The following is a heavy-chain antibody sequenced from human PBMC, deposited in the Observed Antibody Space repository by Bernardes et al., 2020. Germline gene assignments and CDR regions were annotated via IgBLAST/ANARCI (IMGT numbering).Heavy chain of an antibody. CDR3: YGTEDS. V-gene: IGHV4-39*01. J-gene: IGHJ4*02. CDR2: TSYNGKT. CDR1: GGSITSGSYY. D-gene: IGHD1-26*01. Sequence: SETLSLTCNVSGGSITSGSYYWGWIRQPPGEGLEWIGSTSYNGKTYYNPSFKSRLTASVDTSRNQFSLRLSSVTAADTAVYFCYGTEDSWGQGTLVTVSS.